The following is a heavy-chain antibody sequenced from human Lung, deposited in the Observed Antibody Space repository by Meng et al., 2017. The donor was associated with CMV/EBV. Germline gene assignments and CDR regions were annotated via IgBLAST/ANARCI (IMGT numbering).Heavy chain of an antibody. D-gene: IGHD6-19*01. CDR2: TYYKSIWHT. Sequence: SQXXXLTXAIFGDSVSSNSAAWNWIRQSPSRGLEWLERTYYKSIWHTDYAVSVRSRIAINADTSGHQFSLQLRYVTPDDTAVYYCARDNKALGSSGWYVHYYYGIDVXRQGTTVTVSS. CDR3: ARDNKALGSSGWYVHYYYGIDV. CDR1: GDSVSSNSAA. J-gene: IGHJ6*02. V-gene: IGHV6-1*01.